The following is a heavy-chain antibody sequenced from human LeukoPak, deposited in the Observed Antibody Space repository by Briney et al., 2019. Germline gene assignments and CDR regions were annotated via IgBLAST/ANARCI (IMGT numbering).Heavy chain of an antibody. Sequence: SETLSLTCTVSIGSIGNDYWSWLRQSPGKGLEWIAYGHHSESPNYNPSLKSRVTISVDRSNNRFSLQLSSVTAADTAVYYCARENKGTVHDSTAAFHYWGQGTLVTVSS. V-gene: IGHV4-59*01. J-gene: IGHJ4*02. CDR1: IGSIGNDY. D-gene: IGHD1-7*01. CDR3: ARENKGTVHDSTAAFHY. CDR2: GHHSESP.